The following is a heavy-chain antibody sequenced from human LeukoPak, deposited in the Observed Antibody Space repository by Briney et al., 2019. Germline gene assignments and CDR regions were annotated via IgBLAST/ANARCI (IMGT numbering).Heavy chain of an antibody. CDR1: GGSISSGGYY. V-gene: IGHV4-31*03. D-gene: IGHD2-2*01. Sequence: SETLSLTCTVSGGSISSGGYYWSWIRQHPGKGLEWIGYIYYSGSTYYNPSLKGRVTISVDTSKNPFSLKLSSVTAADTAVYYCAREDIVVVPAAFDYWGQGTLVTVSS. J-gene: IGHJ4*02. CDR3: AREDIVVVPAAFDY. CDR2: IYYSGST.